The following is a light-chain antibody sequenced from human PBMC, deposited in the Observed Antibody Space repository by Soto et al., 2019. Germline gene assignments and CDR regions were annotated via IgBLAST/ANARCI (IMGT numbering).Light chain of an antibody. Sequence: EMVLTQSPVTLSVSPGEGATLSCRASQSAGSSLAWYQQKPGQPPRILIFGVSTRVTGVPARFSGSGSGTEFTLTITSLQSDDFAVYYCLQYNNWPEYTFGQGTKVDIK. CDR1: QSAGSS. CDR2: GVS. J-gene: IGKJ2*01. CDR3: LQYNNWPEYT. V-gene: IGKV3-15*01.